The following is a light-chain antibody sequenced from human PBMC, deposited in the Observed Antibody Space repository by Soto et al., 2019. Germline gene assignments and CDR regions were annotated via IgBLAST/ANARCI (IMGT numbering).Light chain of an antibody. CDR1: QTVSSL. Sequence: EIVMTQSPATLSVSPGESATLSCRASQTVSSLLAWYQQKPGQAPRLLIYRASTRAAGLPDRFSGSGSGTEFTLTISSLQSEDFAVYYCQQYWKWPITFGQGTRLEIK. CDR2: RAS. V-gene: IGKV3-15*01. J-gene: IGKJ5*01. CDR3: QQYWKWPIT.